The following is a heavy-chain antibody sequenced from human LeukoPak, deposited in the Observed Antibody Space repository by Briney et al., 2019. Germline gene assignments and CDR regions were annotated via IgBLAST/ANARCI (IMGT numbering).Heavy chain of an antibody. D-gene: IGHD3-22*01. CDR2: IRYDGSNK. CDR3: AKDYYDSSGYYDSSHAH. V-gene: IGHV3-30*02. CDR1: GFTFSSYG. J-gene: IGHJ4*02. Sequence: GGSLRLSCAASGFTFSSYGMHWVRQAPGKGLEWVAFIRYDGSNKYYADSVKGRFTISRDNSKNTLYLQMNSLRAEDTAVYYCAKDYYDSSGYYDSSHAHWGQGTLATVSS.